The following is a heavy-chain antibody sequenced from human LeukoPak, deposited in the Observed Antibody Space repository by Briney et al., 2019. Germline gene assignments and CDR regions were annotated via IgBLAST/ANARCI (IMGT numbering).Heavy chain of an antibody. CDR2: IYPGDSDT. CDR3: ARSRDYGSYCYGLDV. J-gene: IGHJ6*02. CDR1: GYSFTSYW. V-gene: IGHV5-51*01. Sequence: GESLKISCKGSGYSFTSYWIGWLRQMPGKGLEWMGIIYPGDSDTRYSPSFQGQVSISGDKSISTAYLQWSSLKASDTAIYYCARSRDYGSYCYGLDVWGRGTTVTVSS. D-gene: IGHD4-17*01.